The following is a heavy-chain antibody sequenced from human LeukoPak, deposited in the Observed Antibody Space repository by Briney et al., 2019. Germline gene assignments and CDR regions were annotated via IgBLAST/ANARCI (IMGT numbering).Heavy chain of an antibody. Sequence: SETLSLTCTVSGGSISSGGYYWSWIRQHPGKGLEWIGYIYYSGSTYYNPSLKSRVTISVDTSKNQFSLKLSSVTAADPAVYYCARARARPYYYGSGSYYLEPGYWGQGTLVTVSS. D-gene: IGHD3-10*01. CDR2: IYYSGST. CDR3: ARARARPYYYGSGSYYLEPGY. V-gene: IGHV4-31*03. CDR1: GGSISSGGYY. J-gene: IGHJ4*02.